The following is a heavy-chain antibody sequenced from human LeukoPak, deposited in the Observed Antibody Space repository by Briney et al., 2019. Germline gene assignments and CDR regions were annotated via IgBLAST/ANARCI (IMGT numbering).Heavy chain of an antibody. J-gene: IGHJ3*02. CDR3: ARDQYTPRSNGYQLLSADAFDI. CDR2: ISSSGSTI. Sequence: PGGPLRLSCAASGFTFSDYYMSWIRQAPGKGLEWVSYISSSGSTIYYADSVKGRFTISRDNAKNSLYLQMNSLRAEDTAVYYCARDQYTPRSNGYQLLSADAFDIWGQGTMVTVSS. CDR1: GFTFSDYY. D-gene: IGHD2-2*01. V-gene: IGHV3-11*01.